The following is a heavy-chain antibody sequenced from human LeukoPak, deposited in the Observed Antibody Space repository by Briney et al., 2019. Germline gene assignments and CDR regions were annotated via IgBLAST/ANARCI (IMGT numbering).Heavy chain of an antibody. CDR1: GFTFNGFW. V-gene: IGHV3-7*01. CDR2: IKQDGSDI. Sequence: GGSLRLSCAASGFTFNGFWMSWVRQAPGKGLEWVANIKQDGSDIYYLGSVRGRFTISRDNAMNSLYLQMNSLRAEDTAVYYCVREVAGHDTSWLHAFDIWGQGAMVTVSS. D-gene: IGHD2-2*01. J-gene: IGHJ3*02. CDR3: VREVAGHDTSWLHAFDI.